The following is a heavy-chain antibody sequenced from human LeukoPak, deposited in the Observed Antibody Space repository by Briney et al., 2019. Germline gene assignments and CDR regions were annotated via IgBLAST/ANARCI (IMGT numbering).Heavy chain of an antibody. CDR3: PRLRPERVYCSSTSCYSPLYFDY. D-gene: IGHD2-2*01. CDR2: IYPGDSDT. J-gene: IGHJ4*02. CDR1: GYSFTSYW. V-gene: IGHV5-51*01. Sequence: GESLKISCKGSGYSFTSYWIGWVRQMPGKGLEWMGIIYPGDSDTRYSPSFQGQVTISADKSISTAYLQWSSLKASDTAMYYCPRLRPERVYCSSTSCYSPLYFDYWGQGTLVTVSS.